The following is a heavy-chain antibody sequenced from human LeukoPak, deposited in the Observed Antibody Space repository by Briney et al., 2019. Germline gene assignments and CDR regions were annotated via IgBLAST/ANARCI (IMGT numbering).Heavy chain of an antibody. CDR3: ARGRGDYVWGSYRYNPHYFDY. J-gene: IGHJ4*02. V-gene: IGHV4-34*01. CDR1: GGSFSGYY. CDR2: INHSGST. D-gene: IGHD3-16*02. Sequence: SETLSLTCAVYGGSFSGYYWSWIRQPPGKGLEWIGEINHSGSTNYNPSLKSRVTISVDTSKNQFSLKLSSVTAADTAVYYCARGRGDYVWGSYRYNPHYFDYWGRGTLVTVSS.